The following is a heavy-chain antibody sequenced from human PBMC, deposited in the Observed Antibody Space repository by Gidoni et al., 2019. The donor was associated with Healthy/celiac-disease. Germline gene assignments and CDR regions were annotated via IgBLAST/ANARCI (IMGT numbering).Heavy chain of an antibody. CDR2: IYYSGST. CDR1: GGSISSRSYY. V-gene: IGHV4-39*01. CDR3: ARQGDYDSSESDAFDI. Sequence: QLQLQESGPGLVKPSETLSLTCTVSGGSISSRSYYWGWIRQPPGKGLEWIGSIYYSGSTYYNPSLKSRVTISVDTSKNQFSLKLSSVTAADTAVYYCARQGDYDSSESDAFDIWGQGTMVTDSS. D-gene: IGHD3-22*01. J-gene: IGHJ3*02.